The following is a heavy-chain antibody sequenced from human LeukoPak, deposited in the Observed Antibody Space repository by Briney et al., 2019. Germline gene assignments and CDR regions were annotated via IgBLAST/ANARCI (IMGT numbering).Heavy chain of an antibody. D-gene: IGHD2-2*01. CDR2: IYYSGST. CDR1: GGSISSSSYY. V-gene: IGHV4-39*01. J-gene: IGHJ4*02. CDR3: AREDWADSSFGEVPAARDY. Sequence: SETLSLTCTVSGGSISSSSYYWGWIRQPPGTGLEWIGSIYYSGSTYYNPSLKSRVTISVDTSKNQFSLKLSSVTAADTAVYYCAREDWADSSFGEVPAARDYWGQGTLVTVSS.